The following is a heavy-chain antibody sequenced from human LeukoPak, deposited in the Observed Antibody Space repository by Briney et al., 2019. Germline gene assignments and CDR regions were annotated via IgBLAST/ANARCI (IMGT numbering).Heavy chain of an antibody. CDR1: GGSFSGYL. CDR3: ARLSGSPDY. V-gene: IGHV4-34*01. Sequence: PSETLSLTCDVPGGSFSGYLWSWIRQSPGKGLEWIGEVNYRGSPHYNPSLESRVTISVDTSKNQLSLKLTSVTAADTAVYYCARLSGSPDYWGQGTLVTVSS. J-gene: IGHJ4*02. D-gene: IGHD1-26*01. CDR2: VNYRGSP.